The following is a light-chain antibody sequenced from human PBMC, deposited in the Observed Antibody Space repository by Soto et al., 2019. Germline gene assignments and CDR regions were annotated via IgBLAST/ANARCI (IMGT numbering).Light chain of an antibody. V-gene: IGLV2-14*01. Sequence: QSALTQPASVSGSPGQSITISCTGTSSDVGGYNHVSWYQQHPGKAPKPMIYDVSNRPSGISNRFSGSKSGNTASLTISGLQAEDEADYYCSSYTISSTVVFGGGTKLTVL. CDR3: SSYTISSTVV. J-gene: IGLJ2*01. CDR1: SSDVGGYNH. CDR2: DVS.